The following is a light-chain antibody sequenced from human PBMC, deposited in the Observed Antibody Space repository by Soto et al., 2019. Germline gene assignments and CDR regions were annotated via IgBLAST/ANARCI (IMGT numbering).Light chain of an antibody. V-gene: IGLV2-14*01. CDR1: SSDVGAYNY. J-gene: IGLJ3*02. CDR3: SSSASSGTLV. Sequence: QSALTQPASVSGSPGQSITISCTGTSSDVGAYNYVSWYQQHPGKAPKLVIYDVSNRPSGVSNRFSGSKSGNTASLTISGLQAEDEADYYCSSSASSGTLVFGGGTKLTVL. CDR2: DVS.